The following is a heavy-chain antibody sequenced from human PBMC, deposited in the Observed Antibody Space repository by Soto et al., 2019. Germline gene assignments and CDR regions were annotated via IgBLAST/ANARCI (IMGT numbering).Heavy chain of an antibody. J-gene: IGHJ4*02. CDR2: ISGGGDRT. Sequence: GGSLRLSCGASGFPFNTHGMAWVRQAPGKGLEWVSGISGGGDRTQYADGVKGRFTISRDNSKNTVDLQMTSLRAEDTATYYCAKTATYDYVWGDYRYFFDHWGQGTVVTVSS. CDR1: GFPFNTHG. D-gene: IGHD3-16*02. CDR3: AKTATYDYVWGDYRYFFDH. V-gene: IGHV3-23*01.